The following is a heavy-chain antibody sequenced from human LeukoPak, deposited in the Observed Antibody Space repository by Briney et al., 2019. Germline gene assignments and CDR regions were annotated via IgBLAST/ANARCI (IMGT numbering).Heavy chain of an antibody. D-gene: IGHD3-10*01. Sequence: GGSLRLSCSASGLTLSSHRMNCVRQAPGKGLEEVSYISSASNTMYYADSVKGRFTISRDNAKNSLYLQMNSLRAEDTAMYYCARDGWFGDYNWFDPWGQGTLVTVSS. CDR2: ISSASNTM. CDR1: GLTLSSHR. V-gene: IGHV3-48*01. CDR3: ARDGWFGDYNWFDP. J-gene: IGHJ5*02.